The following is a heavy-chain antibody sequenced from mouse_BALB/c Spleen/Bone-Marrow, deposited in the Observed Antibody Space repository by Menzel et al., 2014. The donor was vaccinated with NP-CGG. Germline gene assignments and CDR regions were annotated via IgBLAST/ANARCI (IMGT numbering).Heavy chain of an antibody. CDR2: ISPGTGTT. D-gene: IGHD2-4*01. CDR3: ARKGISTVIATAYYFDY. V-gene: IGHV1S132*01. J-gene: IGHJ2*01. Sequence: LVESGAELVKPGASVKLSCKTSGYTFTSYWIQWVKQRPGQGLGWIGEISPGTGTTYYNEKFKDKATLTIDTSSSTAYMQLSSLTSEDSAVYFCARKGISTVIATAYYFDYWGQGSTLTVSS. CDR1: GYTFTSYW.